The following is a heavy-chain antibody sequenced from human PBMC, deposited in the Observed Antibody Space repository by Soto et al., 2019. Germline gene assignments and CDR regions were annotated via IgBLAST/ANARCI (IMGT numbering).Heavy chain of an antibody. V-gene: IGHV4-59*01. D-gene: IGHD6-19*01. J-gene: IGHJ5*02. CDR2: IYYSGST. CDR1: GGSISTYY. Sequence: LSLTCTVSGGSISTYYWSWIRQPPGKGLEWIGYIYYSGSTNYNPSLKSRVTISLDTSKNQFSLRLSSVTAADTAVYYCARETYSSGWYYWFDPWGQGTLVTVSS. CDR3: ARETYSSGWYYWFDP.